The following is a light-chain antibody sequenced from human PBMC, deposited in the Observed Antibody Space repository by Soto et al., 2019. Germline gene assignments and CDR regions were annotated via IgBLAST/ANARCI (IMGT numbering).Light chain of an antibody. CDR2: GAS. J-gene: IGKJ1*01. V-gene: IGKV3-15*01. CDR3: QQYTDWPTT. Sequence: EIWWRQSHATLSVSPGQGPTLSCSASQSFRTTVAWYHQRPGQAPRLLIYGASTRATGVPDRLSGDGSGTDFTLTVTSLQSEDFGIYYCQQYTDWPTTFGQGTKVDIK. CDR1: QSFRTT.